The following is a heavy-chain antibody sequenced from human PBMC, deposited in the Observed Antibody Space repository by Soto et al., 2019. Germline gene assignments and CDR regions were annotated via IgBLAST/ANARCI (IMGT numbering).Heavy chain of an antibody. J-gene: IGHJ5*02. CDR3: AKDSSVTAAGSGGWFDP. CDR1: GFDFNTYG. V-gene: IGHV3-30*18. CDR2: ISFDGGSQ. D-gene: IGHD6-13*01. Sequence: QVQLVESGGGVVQPGRSLRLSCAASGFDFNTYGLHWVRQAPGKGLEWVAAISFDGGSQYYADSVKGRFTISRDKSNSTLYLQMNSLGAEETATYFCAKDSSVTAAGSGGWFDPWGPGTLVIVS.